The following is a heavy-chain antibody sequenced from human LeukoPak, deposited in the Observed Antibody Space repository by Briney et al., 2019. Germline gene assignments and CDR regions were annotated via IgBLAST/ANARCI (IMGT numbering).Heavy chain of an antibody. D-gene: IGHD5-18*01. J-gene: IGHJ6*02. CDR3: ARVDTDMVYYYGMDV. CDR1: GYTFTSYD. V-gene: IGHV1-8*01. Sequence: ASVKVSCKASGYTFTSYDINWVRQATGQGLEWMGWMNPNSGNTGYAQKFQGRVTMTRNTSISTAYMELSSLRSEDTAVYYCARVDTDMVYYYGMDVWGQGTTVTVSS. CDR2: MNPNSGNT.